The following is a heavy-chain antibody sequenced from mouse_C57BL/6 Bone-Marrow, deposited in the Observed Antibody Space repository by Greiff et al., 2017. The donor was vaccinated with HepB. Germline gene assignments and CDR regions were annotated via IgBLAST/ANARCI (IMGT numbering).Heavy chain of an antibody. J-gene: IGHJ3*01. Sequence: QVQLQQPGAELVKPGASVKLSCKASGYTFTSYWMHWVKQRPGRGLEWIGRIDPKSGGTKYNEKFKSKATLTVDKPSSTAYMQLSSLTDEDSAVYYCAGWGTGYSFAYWGQGTLVTVSA. CDR3: AGWGTGYSFAY. V-gene: IGHV1-72*01. D-gene: IGHD3-1*01. CDR1: GYTFTSYW. CDR2: IDPKSGGT.